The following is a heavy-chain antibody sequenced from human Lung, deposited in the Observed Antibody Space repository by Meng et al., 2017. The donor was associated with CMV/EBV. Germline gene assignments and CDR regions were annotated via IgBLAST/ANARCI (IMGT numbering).Heavy chain of an antibody. Sequence: SQXXXLTXAVYGGSFSGYYWSWIRQPPGKGLEWIGEINHSGSTNYNPSLKSRVTISVDTSKNQFSLKLSSVTAADTAVYYFARDFRSPPTSIAARLPKYYFDDWXQGTLVTVSS. D-gene: IGHD6-6*01. CDR3: ARDFRSPPTSIAARLPKYYFDD. CDR1: GGSFSGYY. CDR2: INHSGST. V-gene: IGHV4-34*01. J-gene: IGHJ4*02.